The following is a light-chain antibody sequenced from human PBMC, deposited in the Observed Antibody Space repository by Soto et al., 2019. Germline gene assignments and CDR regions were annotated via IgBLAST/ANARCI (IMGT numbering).Light chain of an antibody. CDR2: GAS. V-gene: IGKV3-15*01. CDR3: QQYNDWPQT. Sequence: EIVMTQSPATLSVSPGDRATLSCRASQNVNHNLAWFQQRPGQAPRLLISGASDRATSFPGRFRGSGSGTEFTLTIFGLQSEDFAIYYCQQYNDWPQTFGQGTKLEIK. CDR1: QNVNHN. J-gene: IGKJ2*01.